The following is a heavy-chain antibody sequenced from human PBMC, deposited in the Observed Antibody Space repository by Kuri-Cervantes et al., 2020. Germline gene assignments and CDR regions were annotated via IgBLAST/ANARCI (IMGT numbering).Heavy chain of an antibody. V-gene: IGHV3-30-3*01. CDR2: ISYDGSNK. CDR3: ARFWSGYYF. CDR1: GFTFSSYA. D-gene: IGHD3-3*01. J-gene: IGHJ4*02. Sequence: VGSLRLSCAASGFTFSSYAMHWVRQAPGKGLEWVAVISYDGSNKYYADSVKGRFTISRDNAKNSLYLQMNNLRAEDTAVYYCARFWSGYYFWGQGTLVTVSS.